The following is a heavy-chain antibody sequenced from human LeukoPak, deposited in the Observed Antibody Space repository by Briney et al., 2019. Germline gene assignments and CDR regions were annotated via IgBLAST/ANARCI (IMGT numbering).Heavy chain of an antibody. V-gene: IGHV4-31*03. J-gene: IGHJ4*02. CDR2: FYYSRTT. CDR1: GGSISRGGYY. CDR3: ARGDYGLYFFDS. D-gene: IGHD4-17*01. Sequence: SETLSLTCTVSGGSISRGGYYWNWIRQHPREGLEWIGYFYYSRTTSYNPSLKSRATMSVDTSNNQFSLKLSSVTAADTAVYYCARGDYGLYFFDSWGRGTLVTVSS.